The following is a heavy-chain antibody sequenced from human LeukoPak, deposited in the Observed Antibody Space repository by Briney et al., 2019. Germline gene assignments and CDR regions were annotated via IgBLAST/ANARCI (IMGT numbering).Heavy chain of an antibody. J-gene: IGHJ6*02. CDR2: IYSGGST. CDR3: ARDRVGVYPTFYGMGV. V-gene: IGHV3-53*01. CDR1: GFTVSSNY. D-gene: IGHD2/OR15-2a*01. Sequence: PGGSLRLSCAASGFTVSSNYMSWVRQAPGKGLEWVSVIYSGGSTYYADSVKGRFTISRDNSKNTLYLQMNSLRAEDTAVYYCARDRVGVYPTFYGMGVWGQGTTVTVSS.